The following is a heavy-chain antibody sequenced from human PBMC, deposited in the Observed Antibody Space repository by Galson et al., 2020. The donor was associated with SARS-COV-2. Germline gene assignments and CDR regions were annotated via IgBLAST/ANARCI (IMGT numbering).Heavy chain of an antibody. CDR1: GVSFSGYY. D-gene: IGHD2-2*01. CDR2: INHSGST. V-gene: IGHV4-34*01. J-gene: IGHJ6*03. CDR3: ARGLVPDYYYYYRDV. Sequence: SETLSLTCAVYGVSFSGYYWSWIRQPPGNGLEWIGEINHSGSTNYNPSLKSRVTISVETSKNQFSLKLSSVTAADTAVYYCARGLVPDYYYYYRDVWGKGTTVTVSS.